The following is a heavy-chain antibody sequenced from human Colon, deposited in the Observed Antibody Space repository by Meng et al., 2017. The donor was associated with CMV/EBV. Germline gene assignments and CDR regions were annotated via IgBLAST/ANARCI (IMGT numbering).Heavy chain of an antibody. CDR1: GFTFSSYT. Sequence: SCATSGFTFSSYTMHWVRQAPGKGLEWVAYINSGGGTIYAESVKGRFTISRDNAKTSLYLQMNSLRAEDTAVYYCARDGGLVVVPAAIGAYYYGMDVWGQGTTVTVSS. D-gene: IGHD2-2*02. J-gene: IGHJ6*02. V-gene: IGHV3-48*04. CDR3: ARDGGLVVVPAAIGAYYYGMDV. CDR2: INSGGGTI.